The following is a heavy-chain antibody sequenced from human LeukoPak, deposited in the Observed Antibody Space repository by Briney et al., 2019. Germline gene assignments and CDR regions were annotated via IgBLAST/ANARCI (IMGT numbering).Heavy chain of an antibody. CDR2: INHSGST. D-gene: IGHD5-18*01. CDR1: GGSFSGYY. J-gene: IGHJ6*02. CDR3: ARDRDTMDV. V-gene: IGHV4-34*01. Sequence: KPSETLSLTCAVYGGSFSGYYWSWIRQPPGKGLEWIGEINHSGSTNYNPSLKSRVTISVDRSKNQFSLKLSSVTAADTAVYYCARDRDTMDVWGQGTTVTVSS.